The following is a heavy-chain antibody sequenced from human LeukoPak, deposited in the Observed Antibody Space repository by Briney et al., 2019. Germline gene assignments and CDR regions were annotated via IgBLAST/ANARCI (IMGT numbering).Heavy chain of an antibody. D-gene: IGHD3-10*01. CDR1: GGSISSYY. CDR3: ASSMVRGAIDY. CDR2: IYYSGST. Sequence: SETLSLTCTVSGGSISSYYWSWIRQPPGKGLEWIEYIYYSGSTNYNPSLKSRVTISVDTSKDQFSLKLSSVTAADTAVYYCASSMVRGAIDYWGQGTLVTVSS. J-gene: IGHJ4*02. V-gene: IGHV4-59*01.